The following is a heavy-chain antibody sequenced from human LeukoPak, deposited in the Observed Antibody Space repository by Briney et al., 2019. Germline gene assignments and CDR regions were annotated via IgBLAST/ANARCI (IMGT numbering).Heavy chain of an antibody. CDR2: ISSNGRNT. CDR3: AREDYGSGSYPLDY. D-gene: IGHD3-10*01. J-gene: IGHJ4*02. V-gene: IGHV3-64*01. Sequence: PGGSLRLSCAASGFTFSGFALHWVRQAPGKGLEYVSAISSNGRNTYYANSVKGRFTISRDNSKNTLYLQMGSLRAEDMAVYYCAREDYGSGSYPLDYWGQGTLVTVSS. CDR1: GFTFSGFA.